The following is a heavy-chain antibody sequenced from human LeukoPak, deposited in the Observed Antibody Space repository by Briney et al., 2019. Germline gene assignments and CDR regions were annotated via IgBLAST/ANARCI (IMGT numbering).Heavy chain of an antibody. CDR3: ASAPTKSDYPWFDP. Sequence: PGGSLRLSCAASGFTFSSYWMHWVRQAPGKGLVWVSRINSDGSSTSYADSVKGRFTISRDNAKNALYLQMDSLRAEDTAVYYCASAPTKSDYPWFDPWGQGTLVTVSP. CDR2: INSDGSST. J-gene: IGHJ5*02. D-gene: IGHD4-17*01. V-gene: IGHV3-74*01. CDR1: GFTFSSYW.